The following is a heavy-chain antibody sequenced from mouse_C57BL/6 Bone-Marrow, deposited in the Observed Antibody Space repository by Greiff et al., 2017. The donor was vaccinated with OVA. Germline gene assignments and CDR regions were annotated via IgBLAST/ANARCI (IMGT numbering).Heavy chain of an antibody. J-gene: IGHJ1*03. CDR2: IYPGDGDI. D-gene: IGHD2-3*01. Sequence: VQLQESGPELVKPGASVKISCKASGYAFRSSWMNWVKQRPGKGLEWIGRIYPGDGDINYNGKFKGKATLTANKSSSTVYMELSSLTSEDSAVYFCARGDGYHWYFDVWGTGTTVTVSS. CDR3: ARGDGYHWYFDV. CDR1: GYAFRSSW. V-gene: IGHV1-82*01.